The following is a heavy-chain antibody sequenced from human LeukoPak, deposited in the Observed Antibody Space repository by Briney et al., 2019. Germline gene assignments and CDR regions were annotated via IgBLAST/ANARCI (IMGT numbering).Heavy chain of an antibody. V-gene: IGHV4-61*08. CDR2: IYYSGST. CDR3: ARGGYYGSGSYYPIDY. J-gene: IGHJ4*02. CDR1: GGSISSGGHY. D-gene: IGHD3-10*01. Sequence: PSETLSLTCTVSGGSISSGGHYWSWIRQQPGKGLEWIGYIYYSGSTNYNPSLKSRVTISVDTSKNQFSLKLSSVTAADTAVYYCARGGYYGSGSYYPIDYWGQGTLVTVSS.